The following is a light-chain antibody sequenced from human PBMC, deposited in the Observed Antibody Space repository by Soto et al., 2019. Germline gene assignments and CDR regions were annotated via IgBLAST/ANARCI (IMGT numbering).Light chain of an antibody. CDR2: DDN. V-gene: IGLV1-51*01. Sequence: SVLTQPPSVSAAPRQKVTISCSGSSSNIGGNSVSWYQQLPGTAPKLLIYDDNKRPSAIPDRFSSSKSCTSATLGITGFQTGDEADYYCGSWDSGLSAYAFATGTTVTVL. J-gene: IGLJ1*01. CDR1: SSNIGGNS. CDR3: GSWDSGLSAYA.